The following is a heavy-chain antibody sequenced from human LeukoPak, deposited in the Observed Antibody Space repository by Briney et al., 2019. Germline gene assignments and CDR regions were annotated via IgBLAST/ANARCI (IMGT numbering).Heavy chain of an antibody. CDR2: ISAYNGNT. D-gene: IGHD2-15*01. CDR1: GYTFTSYG. Sequence: ASVKVSCKASGYTFTSYGISWVRQAPGQGLEWMGWISAYNGNTNYAQKLQGRVTMTTDTSTSTAYMELRSLRSDDTAVYYCARAVRYCSGGSCYCEWFDPWGQGILVTVSS. CDR3: ARAVRYCSGGSCYCEWFDP. J-gene: IGHJ5*02. V-gene: IGHV1-18*01.